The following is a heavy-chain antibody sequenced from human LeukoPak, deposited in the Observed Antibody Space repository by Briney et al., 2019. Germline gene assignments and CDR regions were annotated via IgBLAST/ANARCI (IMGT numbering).Heavy chain of an antibody. CDR2: IYPNSGGT. V-gene: IGHV1-2*02. Sequence: ASVNVSCKASGYTFTGYYIHWVRQAPGQGREWMGWIYPNSGGTNYAQKIQGRVTMTRDTSISTAYMELSGLRSDDTAMYYCARFRSHGDDGFDIWGQGTMVTVSS. J-gene: IGHJ3*02. CDR1: GYTFTGYY. D-gene: IGHD3-10*01. CDR3: ARFRSHGDDGFDI.